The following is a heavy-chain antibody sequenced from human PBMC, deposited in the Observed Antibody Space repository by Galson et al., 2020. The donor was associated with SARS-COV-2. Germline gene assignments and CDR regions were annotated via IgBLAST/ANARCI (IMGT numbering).Heavy chain of an antibody. D-gene: IGHD3-3*01. J-gene: IGHJ4*02. CDR1: GGSISSYY. CDR2: IDYSGST. V-gene: IGHV4-59*01. Sequence: TLSLTCTVSGGSISSYYWSWIRQPPGKGLEWIGYIDYSGSTNYNPSLKSRVTISVDTSKNQFSLKLSSVTAADTAVYYCARAAQTYYDFWSGYYNAPHFDYWGQGTLVTVSS. CDR3: ARAAQTYYDFWSGYYNAPHFDY.